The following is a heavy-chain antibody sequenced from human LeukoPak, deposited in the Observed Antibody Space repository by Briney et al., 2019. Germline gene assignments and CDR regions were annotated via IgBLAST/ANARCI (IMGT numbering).Heavy chain of an antibody. Sequence: GGSLRLSCAASGFTFSSYAMSWVRQAPGKGLEWVSAISGSGGSTYYADFVKGRFTISRDNSKNTLYLQMNSLRAEDTAVYYCAKVVSGSYFFDYWGQGTLVTVSS. D-gene: IGHD1-26*01. CDR3: AKVVSGSYFFDY. J-gene: IGHJ4*02. CDR2: ISGSGGST. CDR1: GFTFSSYA. V-gene: IGHV3-23*01.